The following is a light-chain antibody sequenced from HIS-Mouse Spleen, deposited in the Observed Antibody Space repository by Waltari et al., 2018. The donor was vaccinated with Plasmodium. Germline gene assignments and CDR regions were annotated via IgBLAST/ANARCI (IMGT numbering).Light chain of an antibody. Sequence: QSALTQPPSASGSPGQSVTISCTGTSSDVGGYNYVSWYQQHPGKPPKLMIYEVSKRTAGVPDRFSGSKSGNTASRTVSGLQAEDEADYYCSSYAGSNNYVVGTGTKVTVL. CDR1: SSDVGGYNY. CDR2: EVS. J-gene: IGLJ1*01. V-gene: IGLV2-8*01. CDR3: SSYAGSNNYV.